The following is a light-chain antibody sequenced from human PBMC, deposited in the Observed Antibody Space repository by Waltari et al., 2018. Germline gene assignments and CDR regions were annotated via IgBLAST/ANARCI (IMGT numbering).Light chain of an antibody. Sequence: QSALTQPPSASGSPGQSITISCTGISTDGEGYDPVFWYQQHPAKAPKLLIYEVTNRPSGAPDRFSVSKSDNPASLAVSGLQAEYEADYYCSSYAGGSSLMFGGGTKLTVL. CDR2: EVT. J-gene: IGLJ3*02. CDR3: SSYAGGSSLM. V-gene: IGLV2-8*01. CDR1: STDGEGYDP.